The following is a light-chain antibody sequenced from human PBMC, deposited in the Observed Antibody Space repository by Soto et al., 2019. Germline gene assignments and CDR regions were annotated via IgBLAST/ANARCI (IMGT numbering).Light chain of an antibody. J-gene: IGKJ4*01. V-gene: IGKV3-20*01. CDR3: HQYGTSPPLT. CDR2: DAS. CDR1: QSVTSNY. Sequence: EIVLTQSPGPLSLSPGERATLSCRSSQSVTSNYLAWYQHKPGQAPRLLIYDASSRATGIPDRFSGSGSATDFTLPISRLEPEDFAVYYCHQYGTSPPLTFGGGTKVAI.